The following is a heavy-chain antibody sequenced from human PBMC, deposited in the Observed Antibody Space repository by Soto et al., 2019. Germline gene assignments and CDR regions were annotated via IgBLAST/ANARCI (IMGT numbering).Heavy chain of an antibody. CDR2: IFYSGST. CDR1: GGSIRDYY. Sequence: PSETLSLTCTVSGGSIRDYYWSWIRQPPGKGLEWIGYIFYSGSTNFNPSLKSRVTISVDTSKNHFSLKLSSVTAADTAVYYCARAYYDVWSGYYFDYWGQGTLVTVPS. D-gene: IGHD3-3*01. CDR3: ARAYYDVWSGYYFDY. V-gene: IGHV4-59*01. J-gene: IGHJ4*02.